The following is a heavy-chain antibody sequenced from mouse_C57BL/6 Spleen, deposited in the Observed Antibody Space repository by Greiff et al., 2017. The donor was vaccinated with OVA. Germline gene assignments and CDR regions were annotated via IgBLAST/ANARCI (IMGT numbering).Heavy chain of an antibody. CDR3: AREYYGSSDGAMDY. V-gene: IGHV5-4*01. CDR1: GFTFSSYA. CDR2: ISDGGSYT. Sequence: EVMLVESGGGLVKPGGSLKLSCAASGFTFSSYAMSWVRQTPEKRLEWVATISDGGSYTYYPDNVKGRFTISRDNAKNNLYLQMSHLKSEDTAMYYCAREYYGSSDGAMDYWGQGTSVTVSS. D-gene: IGHD1-1*01. J-gene: IGHJ4*01.